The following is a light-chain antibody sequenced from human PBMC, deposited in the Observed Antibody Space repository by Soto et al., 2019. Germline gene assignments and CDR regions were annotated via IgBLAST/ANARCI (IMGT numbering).Light chain of an antibody. Sequence: ETVLTQSPATLSLSPGERATLSCRASQTVSRYLAWYQQKPGQAPRLLISDASTRATGIPARFSGSGSRTDFTLTISSLEPEDFAVYYCQQRSNWPITFGQGTRLEIK. CDR1: QTVSRY. J-gene: IGKJ5*01. CDR2: DAS. V-gene: IGKV3-11*01. CDR3: QQRSNWPIT.